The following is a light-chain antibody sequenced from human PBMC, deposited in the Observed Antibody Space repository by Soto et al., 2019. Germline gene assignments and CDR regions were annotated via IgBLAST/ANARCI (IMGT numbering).Light chain of an antibody. CDR2: EGH. V-gene: IGLV2-23*01. CDR3: CLYVGATNYV. CDR1: SGYVGTYSL. Sequence: SVLAQPASVSGSPGQSITISCTGASGYVGTYSLVSWYQQHPGKAPKVVIYEGHKRPSGVPDRFSGSTSVNTASLTISGLQTDDEADYYCCLYVGATNYVFGTGTKFTVL. J-gene: IGLJ1*01.